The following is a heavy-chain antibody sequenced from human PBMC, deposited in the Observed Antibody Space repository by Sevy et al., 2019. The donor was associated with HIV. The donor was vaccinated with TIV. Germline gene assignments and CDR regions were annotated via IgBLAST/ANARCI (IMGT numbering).Heavy chain of an antibody. CDR1: GGTFSSYA. Sequence: ASAKVSCKASGGTFSSYAISWVRQAPGQGLEWMGGIIPIFGTENYAQKFQGRVTITADESTSTAYMELSSLRSEDTAVYYCAGKGFGDYYDSSGYYDAFDIWGQGTMVTVSS. V-gene: IGHV1-69*13. CDR3: AGKGFGDYYDSSGYYDAFDI. J-gene: IGHJ3*02. D-gene: IGHD3-22*01. CDR2: IIPIFGTE.